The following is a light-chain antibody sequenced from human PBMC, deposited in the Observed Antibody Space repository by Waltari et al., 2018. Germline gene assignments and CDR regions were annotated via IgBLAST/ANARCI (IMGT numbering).Light chain of an antibody. V-gene: IGKV4-1*01. CDR1: QSVLYSSSNKNY. Sequence: DIVMTQSPDSLAVSLGERATINCKSSQSVLYSSSNKNYLAWYQQKPGQPPKLLIYWASTRESGVPDRFSSSGSWTDFTLTISSMQAEYVAVEYCQQYYYTPRTFGQGTRLEIK. CDR3: QQYYYTPRT. CDR2: WAS. J-gene: IGKJ5*01.